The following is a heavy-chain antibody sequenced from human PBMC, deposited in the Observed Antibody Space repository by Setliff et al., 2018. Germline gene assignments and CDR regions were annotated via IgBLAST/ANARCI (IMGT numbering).Heavy chain of an antibody. Sequence: SETLSLTCAVYGGSFSNYYWSWIRQPPGKGLEWIAYIHNNGRIKYNPSLKSRVTISVDTSKNQFSLELTSVTAADTAVYYCARGAREIYYYYYHMDIWGKGTTVTVSS. D-gene: IGHD1-26*01. V-gene: IGHV4-59*08. CDR3: ARGAREIYYYYYHMDI. CDR2: IHNNGRI. J-gene: IGHJ6*03. CDR1: GGSFSNYY.